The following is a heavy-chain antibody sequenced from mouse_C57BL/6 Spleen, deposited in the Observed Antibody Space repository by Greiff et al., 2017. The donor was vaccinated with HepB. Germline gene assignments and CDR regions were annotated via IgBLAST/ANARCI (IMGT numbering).Heavy chain of an antibody. D-gene: IGHD1-1*01. CDR3: ARRAYYGSSYYWYFDV. Sequence: QVQLQQSGPELVKPGASVKISCKASGYAFSSSWMNWVRQRPGKGLEWIGRIYPGDGDTNYNGKFKGKATLTADKSSSTAYMQLSSLTSEDSAVYFCARRAYYGSSYYWYFDVWGTGTTVTVSS. CDR2: IYPGDGDT. J-gene: IGHJ1*03. V-gene: IGHV1-82*01. CDR1: GYAFSSSW.